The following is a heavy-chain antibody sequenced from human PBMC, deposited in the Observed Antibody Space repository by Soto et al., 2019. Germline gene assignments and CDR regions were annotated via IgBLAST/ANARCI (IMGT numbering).Heavy chain of an antibody. CDR2: IYTSGST. J-gene: IGHJ4*02. CDR3: ARARTIFGVVKKFCSFDY. Sequence: SETLSLTCTVSGGSISSYYWSWIRQPAGKGLEWIGRIYTSGSTNYNPSLKSRVTMSVDTSKNQFSLKLSSVTAADTAVYYCARARTIFGVVKKFCSFDYSGQGTLVSVSA. D-gene: IGHD3-3*01. V-gene: IGHV4-4*07. CDR1: GGSISSYY.